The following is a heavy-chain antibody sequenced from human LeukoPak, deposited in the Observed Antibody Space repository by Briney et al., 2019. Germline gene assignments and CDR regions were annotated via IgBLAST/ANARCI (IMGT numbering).Heavy chain of an antibody. V-gene: IGHV4-34*01. J-gene: IGHJ4*02. CDR1: GGSFSGYY. CDR2: INHSGST. D-gene: IGHD4-17*01. CDR3: ARGSTTVTTWYFDY. Sequence: SETLSLTCAVYGGSFSGYYWSWIRQPPGKGLEWIGEINHSGSTNSNPSLKSRVTISVDTSKNQFSLKLSSVTAADTAVYYCARGSTTVTTWYFDYWGQGTLVTVSS.